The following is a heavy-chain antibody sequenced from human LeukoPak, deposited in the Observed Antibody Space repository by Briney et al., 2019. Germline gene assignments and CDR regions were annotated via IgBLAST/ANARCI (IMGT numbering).Heavy chain of an antibody. CDR1: GDSITSAGSY. D-gene: IGHD2-15*01. CDR2: IYYSGST. V-gene: IGHV4-31*03. CDR3: ASILGGANWFDP. J-gene: IGHJ5*02. Sequence: PSQTLSLTCSVSGDSITSAGSYWTWIRQHPGRGLELIGFIYYSGSTYYNPSLKSRIAISLDTSKNQFSLKTSSVTAADTAIYYCASILGGANWFDPWGQGALVTVSS.